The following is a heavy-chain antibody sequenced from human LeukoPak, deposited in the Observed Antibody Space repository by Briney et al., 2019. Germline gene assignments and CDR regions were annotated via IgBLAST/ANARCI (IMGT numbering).Heavy chain of an antibody. CDR1: GFTFSSYS. J-gene: IGHJ4*01. V-gene: IGHV3-21*06. D-gene: IGHD3-10*01. CDR2: ISSSSSYI. Sequence: PGGPLRLSCTPSGFTFSSYSMNWVRQAPGKGLEGVSSISSSSSYIYYADSVKGRFTISRDYAKNLLYLQMNSLRIEDTAVYYCARDHGIPGSGSYRFDYWGHGTLVTVSS. CDR3: ARDHGIPGSGSYRFDY.